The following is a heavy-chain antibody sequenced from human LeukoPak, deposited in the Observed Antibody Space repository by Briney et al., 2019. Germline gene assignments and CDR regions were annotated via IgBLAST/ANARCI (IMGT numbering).Heavy chain of an antibody. CDR2: IRSKAYGGTT. Sequence: PGGSLRLSCTASGFTFGDYAMSWFRQAPGKGLEWVGFIRSKAYGGTTEYAASVKGRFTISRDDSKSIAYLQMNSLKTEDTAVYYCTRSQVPSVFGGAPLYWGQGTLVTVSS. CDR3: TRSQVPSVFGGAPLY. V-gene: IGHV3-49*03. D-gene: IGHD3-16*01. J-gene: IGHJ4*02. CDR1: GFTFGDYA.